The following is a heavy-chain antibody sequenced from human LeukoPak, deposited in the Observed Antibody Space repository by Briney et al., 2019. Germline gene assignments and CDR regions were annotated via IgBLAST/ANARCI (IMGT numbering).Heavy chain of an antibody. J-gene: IGHJ4*02. D-gene: IGHD3-22*01. CDR1: GFTFSSYA. CDR2: IKQDGSEK. Sequence: GGSLRLSCAASGFTFSSYAMHWVRQAPREGLEWVANIKQDGSEKYYVDSVKGRFTISRDNAENSLYLQMNSLRAEDTAVYYCARLYQHDSSTYRPVDYWGQGTLVSVSS. V-gene: IGHV3-7*01. CDR3: ARLYQHDSSTYRPVDY.